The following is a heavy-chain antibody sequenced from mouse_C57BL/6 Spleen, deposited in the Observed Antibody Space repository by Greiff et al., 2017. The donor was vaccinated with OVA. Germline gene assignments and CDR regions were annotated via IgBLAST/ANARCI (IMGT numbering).Heavy chain of an antibody. J-gene: IGHJ3*01. Sequence: QVQLQQSDAELVKPGASVKISCKVSGYTFTDHTIHWMKQRPEQGLEWIGYIYPRDGSTKYNEKFKGKATLTADKASSTAYMQLNSLTSEDSAVYFCARYGAYYSNYEGFAYWGQGTLVTVSA. D-gene: IGHD2-5*01. CDR2: IYPRDGST. CDR1: GYTFTDHT. V-gene: IGHV1-78*01. CDR3: ARYGAYYSNYEGFAY.